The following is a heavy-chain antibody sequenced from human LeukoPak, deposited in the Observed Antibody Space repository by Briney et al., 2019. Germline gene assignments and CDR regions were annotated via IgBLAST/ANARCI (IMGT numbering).Heavy chain of an antibody. CDR1: GGTFSSYT. J-gene: IGHJ4*02. CDR2: IIPILGIA. V-gene: IGHV1-69*02. D-gene: IGHD6-13*01. Sequence: SVKVSCKASGGTFSSYTISWVRQAPGQGLELMGRIIPILGIANYAQKFQGRVTITADKSTSTAYMELSSLRSEDTAVYYCARAPGIAAAGCDYWGQGTLVTVSS. CDR3: ARAPGIAAAGCDY.